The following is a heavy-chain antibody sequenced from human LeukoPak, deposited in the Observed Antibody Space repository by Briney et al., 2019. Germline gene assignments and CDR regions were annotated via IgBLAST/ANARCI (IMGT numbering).Heavy chain of an antibody. CDR3: ARDAGGYPDY. V-gene: IGHV5-51*01. CDR2: IYPGNSET. D-gene: IGHD2-8*02. Sequence: GESLQISCKGAGYSFTDYWIGWMRQLPGEDLEWLGTIYPGNSETRYRPSLQGQVTISADKSITTAYLQWSNLKASDTAMYFCARDAGGYPDYWGQGTLVTVSS. CDR1: GYSFTDYW. J-gene: IGHJ4*02.